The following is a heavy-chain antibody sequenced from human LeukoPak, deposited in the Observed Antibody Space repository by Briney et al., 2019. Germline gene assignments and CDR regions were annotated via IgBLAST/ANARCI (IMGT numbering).Heavy chain of an antibody. CDR3: ARNWYSAFDY. Sequence: TGGSLRLSCAASGFTFSSFGMHWVRQAPGKGLEWVAFIQFDGNNQQYAGSVKGRFTISRDKNTLHVQMNSLRLEDTAVYYCARNWYSAFDYWGQGTLVTVAS. CDR2: IQFDGNNQ. V-gene: IGHV3-30*02. D-gene: IGHD1-7*01. CDR1: GFTFSSFG. J-gene: IGHJ4*02.